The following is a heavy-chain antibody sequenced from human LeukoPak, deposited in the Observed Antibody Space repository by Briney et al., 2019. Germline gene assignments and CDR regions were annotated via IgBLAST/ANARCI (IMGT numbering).Heavy chain of an antibody. CDR2: IYYSGST. V-gene: IGHV4-59*08. Sequence: SETLSLTCTVSGGSISSYYWSWIRQPPGKGLEWIGYIYYSGSTNYNPSLKSRVTISVDTSKNQFSLKLSSVTAADTAVYYCSAGSGSYYSDYWSQGTLVTVSS. CDR1: GGSISSYY. CDR3: SAGSGSYYSDY. J-gene: IGHJ4*02. D-gene: IGHD1-26*01.